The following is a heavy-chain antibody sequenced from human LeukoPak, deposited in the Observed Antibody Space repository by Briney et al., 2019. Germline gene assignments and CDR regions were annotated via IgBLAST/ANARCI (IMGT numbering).Heavy chain of an antibody. CDR1: GCTFTGYY. V-gene: IGHV1-2*02. CDR3: ARDLYSGVGTSYSDS. CDR2: INPDNGGT. Sequence: ASVKVSCKASGCTFTGYYIHWVRQAPGQGLEWMGWINPDNGGTNYAQKFQGRVTMTRDTSISTAYMDLSSLRSDDTAISYCARDLYSGVGTSYSDSWGQGSLVAVSS. J-gene: IGHJ4*02. D-gene: IGHD1-26*01.